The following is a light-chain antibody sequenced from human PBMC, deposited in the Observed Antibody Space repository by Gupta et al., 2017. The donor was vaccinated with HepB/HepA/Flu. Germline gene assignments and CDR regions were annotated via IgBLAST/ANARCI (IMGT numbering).Light chain of an antibody. J-gene: IGKJ4*01. CDR1: PSISIH. V-gene: IGKV3-11*01. CDR3: QQRKSWPLT. Sequence: EIVLTQSPATLSLSPGERATLSCRTSPSISIHLVWYQQKPGQAPRLLINDASNRATGIPARFSGSGSGTDFTLTISSLEPEDFAVYYCQQRKSWPLTFGGGTKVEIK. CDR2: DAS.